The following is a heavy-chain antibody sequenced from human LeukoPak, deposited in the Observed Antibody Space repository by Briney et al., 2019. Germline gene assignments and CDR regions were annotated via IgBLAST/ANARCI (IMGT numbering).Heavy chain of an antibody. CDR3: ARHHGDDAFDI. CDR1: GYTFTNYY. D-gene: IGHD3-3*01. CDR2: INSNRGGT. Sequence: EASVKVSCEASGYTFTNYYIHWVRQAPGQGLGWMGWINSNRGGTNYAQKFQGRVTMTRDTSISTAYMELRSVRSDDTAVYYCARHHGDDAFDIWGPGTMVTVSS. J-gene: IGHJ3*02. V-gene: IGHV1-2*02.